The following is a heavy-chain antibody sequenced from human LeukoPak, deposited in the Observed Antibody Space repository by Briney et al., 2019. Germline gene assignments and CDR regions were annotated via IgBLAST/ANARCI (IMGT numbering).Heavy chain of an antibody. CDR3: ARDNSVGDIAWWFDP. D-gene: IGHD3-10*01. CDR1: GYTFIRHW. Sequence: ASVEVSCKASGYTFIRHWMHWVRLAPGQGLEWVGLINPTGTATLYAQKFQGRTTLTRDMSTSTDYMELRSLKSEDTAVYYCARDNSVGDIAWWFDPWGQGTLVTVSS. CDR2: INPTGTAT. J-gene: IGHJ5*02. V-gene: IGHV1-46*01.